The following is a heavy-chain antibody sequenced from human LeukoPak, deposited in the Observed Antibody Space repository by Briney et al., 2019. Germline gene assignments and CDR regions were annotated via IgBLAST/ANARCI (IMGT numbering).Heavy chain of an antibody. CDR2: IYYSGST. Sequence: SETLSLTCTVSGGSISSGGYYWSWIRQHPGKGLEWIGHIYYSGSTYYNPSLKSRVTISVDTSKNQFSLILGSVTAADTAVYFCAREAIPAGTFDYWGQGTPVTVSS. CDR1: GGSISSGGYY. J-gene: IGHJ4*02. CDR3: AREAIPAGTFDY. D-gene: IGHD2-2*01. V-gene: IGHV4-31*03.